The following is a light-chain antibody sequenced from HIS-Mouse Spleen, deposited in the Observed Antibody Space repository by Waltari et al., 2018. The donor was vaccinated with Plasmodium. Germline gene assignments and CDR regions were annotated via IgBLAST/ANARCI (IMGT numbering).Light chain of an antibody. Sequence: EIVLTQSPATLPLSPGERATLACRASQSVSSYLAWYQQKPGQAPRLLIYDASSRATGIPARFSGSGSGTDFTLTISSLEPEDFAVYYCQQRSNWPITFGPGTKVDIK. CDR2: DAS. CDR1: QSVSSY. V-gene: IGKV3-11*01. CDR3: QQRSNWPIT. J-gene: IGKJ3*01.